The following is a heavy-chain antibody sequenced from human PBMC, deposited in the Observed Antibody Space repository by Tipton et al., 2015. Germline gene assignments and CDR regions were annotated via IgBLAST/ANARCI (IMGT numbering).Heavy chain of an antibody. V-gene: IGHV4-34*01. D-gene: IGHD4-23*01. J-gene: IGHJ4*02. Sequence: TLSLTCDVYGGSFTGYYGTWIRQPPGKGLEWIGEINHSGRTDYTPSLKSRVTISIDTSKNQVSLKVSSVTAADTAMYYCVRARGRHGGLFDSWGQGTLVIVSS. CDR3: VRARGRHGGLFDS. CDR1: GGSFTGYY. CDR2: INHSGRT.